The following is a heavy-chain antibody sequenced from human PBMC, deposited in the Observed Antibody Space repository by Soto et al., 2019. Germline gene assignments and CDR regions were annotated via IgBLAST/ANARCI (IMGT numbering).Heavy chain of an antibody. Sequence: SETLSLTCTVSGASMSPSYWSWIRQPPGKGLEWIGYIYYDGNTNYNPSLKSRATVSVDKSRNQFSLMLRSMTAADKAAYYCGRGGWTVAPWGQGTLVTVSS. CDR3: GRGGWTVAP. J-gene: IGHJ5*02. CDR1: GASMSPSY. CDR2: IYYDGNT. D-gene: IGHD6-19*01. V-gene: IGHV4-59*01.